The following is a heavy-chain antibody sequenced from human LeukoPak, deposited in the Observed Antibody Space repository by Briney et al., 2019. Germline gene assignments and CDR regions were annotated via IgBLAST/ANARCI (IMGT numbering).Heavy chain of an antibody. J-gene: IGHJ4*02. CDR3: ARVQLRPPFDY. V-gene: IGHV4-34*01. CDR2: INHSGST. CDR1: GGSFSGYY. D-gene: IGHD5-12*01. Sequence: SETLSLTCAVYGGSFSGYYWSWIRQPPGKGLEWIGEINHSGSTNYNPSLKSRVTISVDTSKNQVSLKLSSVTAADTAVYYCARVQLRPPFDYWGQGTLVTVSS.